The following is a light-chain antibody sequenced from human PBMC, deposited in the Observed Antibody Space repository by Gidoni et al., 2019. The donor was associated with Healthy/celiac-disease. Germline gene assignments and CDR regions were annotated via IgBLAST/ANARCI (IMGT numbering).Light chain of an antibody. J-gene: IGKJ1*01. CDR3: QQYNNWPQT. V-gene: IGKV3-15*01. CDR1: QSVSSN. CDR2: GAS. Sequence: PATLSVSPGERATLSCRASQSVSSNLAWYQQKPGQAPRLLIYGASTRATGIPARFSGSGSGTEFTLTISSLQSEDFAVYYCQQYNNWPQTFGQGTKVEIK.